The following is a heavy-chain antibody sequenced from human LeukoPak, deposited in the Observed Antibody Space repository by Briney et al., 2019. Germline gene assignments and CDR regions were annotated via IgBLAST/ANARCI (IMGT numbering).Heavy chain of an antibody. Sequence: SGTLSLTCTVSGGSISSSSYYWGWIRQPPGKGLEWIGSIYYSGSTYYNPSLKSRVTISVDTPKNQFSLKLSSVTAADTAVYYCARSPGVVGATFFDYWGQGTLVTVSS. CDR2: IYYSGST. D-gene: IGHD1-26*01. CDR1: GGSISSSSYY. J-gene: IGHJ4*02. CDR3: ARSPGVVGATFFDY. V-gene: IGHV4-39*07.